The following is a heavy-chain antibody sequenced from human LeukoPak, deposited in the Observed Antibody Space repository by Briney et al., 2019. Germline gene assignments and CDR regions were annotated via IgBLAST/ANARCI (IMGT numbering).Heavy chain of an antibody. CDR2: IYTSGST. D-gene: IGHD3-10*01. CDR3: ARDRLLWFGEPGWLDP. Sequence: SETLSLTCTVSGGSISSGSYYWSWIRQPAGKGLEWIGRIYTSGSTNYNPSLKSRVTISLDTSKNQFSLKLSSVTAADTAVYYCARDRLLWFGEPGWLDPWGQGTLVTVSS. J-gene: IGHJ5*02. CDR1: GGSISSGSYY. V-gene: IGHV4-61*02.